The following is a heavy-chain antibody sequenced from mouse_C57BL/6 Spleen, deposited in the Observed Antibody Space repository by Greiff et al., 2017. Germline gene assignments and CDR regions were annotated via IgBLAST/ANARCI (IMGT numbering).Heavy chain of an antibody. J-gene: IGHJ4*01. CDR2: ISSGSSTI. Sequence: EVQRVESGGGLVKPGGSLKLSCAASGFTFSDYGMHWVRQAPEKGLEWVAYISSGSSTIYYADTVKGRFTISRDNAKNTLFLQMTSLRSEDTAMYYCARRNTTVVHYAMDYWGQGTSVTVPS. D-gene: IGHD1-1*01. CDR1: GFTFSDYG. CDR3: ARRNTTVVHYAMDY. V-gene: IGHV5-17*01.